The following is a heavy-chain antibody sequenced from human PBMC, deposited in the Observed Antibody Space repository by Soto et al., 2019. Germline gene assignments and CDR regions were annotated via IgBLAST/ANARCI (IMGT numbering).Heavy chain of an antibody. CDR2: IKQDGSEK. V-gene: IGHV3-7*01. Sequence: GGSLRLSCAASGFTFRRYWMTWVRQAPGKGLEWVANIKQDGSEKYYVDSVRGRFTISRDNAKNSLYLQMNSLRAEDTAVYYCARDAVDYSSGWYPSDYWGQGTLVTVSS. CDR1: GFTFRRYW. J-gene: IGHJ4*02. D-gene: IGHD6-19*01. CDR3: ARDAVDYSSGWYPSDY.